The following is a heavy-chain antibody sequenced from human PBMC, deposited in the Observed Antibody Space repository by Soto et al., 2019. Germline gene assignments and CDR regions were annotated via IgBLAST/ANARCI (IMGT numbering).Heavy chain of an antibody. J-gene: IGHJ6*03. V-gene: IGHV1-46*01. CDR3: ARDSRSYYYYMDV. Sequence: ASVKVSCKASGYTFTSYYMHWVRQAPGQRLEWMGWINPSGGSTSYAQKFQGRVTMTRDTSASTAYMELSSLRSEDTAVYYCARDSRSYYYYMDVWGKGTTVTVSS. CDR1: GYTFTSYY. CDR2: INPSGGST.